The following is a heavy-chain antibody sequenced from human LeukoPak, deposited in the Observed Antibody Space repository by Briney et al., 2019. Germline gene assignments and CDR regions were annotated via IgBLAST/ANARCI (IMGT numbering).Heavy chain of an antibody. D-gene: IGHD2-2*01. CDR2: IYTSGST. V-gene: IGHV4-4*07. J-gene: IGHJ6*03. Sequence: SETLSLTCTVSGGSISSYYWSWIRQPAGKGLEWVGRIYTSGSTNYNPSLKSRVTMSVDTSKNQFSLKLSSVTAADTAVYYCARDLRYCSSTSCFSLGYYYYMDVWGKGTTVTVSS. CDR3: ARDLRYCSSTSCFSLGYYYYMDV. CDR1: GGSISSYY.